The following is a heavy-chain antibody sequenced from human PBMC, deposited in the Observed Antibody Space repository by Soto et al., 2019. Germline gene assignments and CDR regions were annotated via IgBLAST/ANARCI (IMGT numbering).Heavy chain of an antibody. Sequence: ASVKVSCKASGYTFTGYYIHWVRQAPGQRLEWTGWINPDSGDTNYAQKFQGSVTVTRDTPTSTAYMELSRLTSDDTAVYYCARSLTEGYCTITGCYTRPLYGIDVWGQGTTVTVPS. CDR1: GYTFTGYY. CDR2: INPDSGDT. D-gene: IGHD2-2*02. V-gene: IGHV1-2*02. J-gene: IGHJ6*01. CDR3: ARSLTEGYCTITGCYTRPLYGIDV.